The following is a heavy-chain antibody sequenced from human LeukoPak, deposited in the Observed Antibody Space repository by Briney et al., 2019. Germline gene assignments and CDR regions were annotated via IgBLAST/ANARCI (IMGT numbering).Heavy chain of an antibody. D-gene: IGHD6-13*01. Sequence: SETLSLTCTVSGVSISSNNYYWGWFRQPPGKGLEWIVFIYYNGNTYYHPSLKSRVTISVDTSNNQFSLQLSSVTAGDTAVYYCARQSVIVAAGSMDYWGQGTLVTVSP. CDR3: ARQSVIVAAGSMDY. CDR1: GVSISSNNYY. V-gene: IGHV4-39*01. CDR2: IYYNGNT. J-gene: IGHJ4*02.